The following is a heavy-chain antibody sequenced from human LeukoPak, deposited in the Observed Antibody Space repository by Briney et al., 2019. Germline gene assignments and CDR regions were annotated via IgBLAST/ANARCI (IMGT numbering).Heavy chain of an antibody. J-gene: IGHJ4*02. CDR1: GFTFSTFG. Sequence: GPSLRLSCAASGFTFSTFGMSWVRRAPGKWPEWVSGITGSGATTYYADSVKGRFTISRDNSQNTLYLQMNTLRAEDTAVYYCAKVVSGFHFDCWGQGTLVTVSS. CDR3: AKVVSGFHFDC. D-gene: IGHD1-26*01. V-gene: IGHV3-23*01. CDR2: ITGSGATT.